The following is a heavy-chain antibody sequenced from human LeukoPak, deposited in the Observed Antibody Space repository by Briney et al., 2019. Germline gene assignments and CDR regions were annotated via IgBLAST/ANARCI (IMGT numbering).Heavy chain of an antibody. D-gene: IGHD5-12*01. V-gene: IGHV1-69*04. J-gene: IGHJ4*02. Sequence: SVKVSCKPSGGTFNNYAISWVRQAPGQGLEWMGRVVPMFGIRNYPQTFRGRVNITADKATNTVYMELRSLRAEDTAIYYCATEPSRSYSFDHLDFWGQGTLVTVSS. CDR1: GGTFNNYA. CDR3: ATEPSRSYSFDHLDF. CDR2: VVPMFGIR.